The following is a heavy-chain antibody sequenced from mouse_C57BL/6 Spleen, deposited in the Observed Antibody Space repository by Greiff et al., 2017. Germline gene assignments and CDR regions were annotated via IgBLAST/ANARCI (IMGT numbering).Heavy chain of an antibody. CDR2: INPNNGGT. CDR3: ARRGVYYYGSRSYYYAMDY. D-gene: IGHD1-1*01. V-gene: IGHV1-26*01. CDR1: GYTFTDYY. J-gene: IGHJ4*01. Sequence: EVQLQQSGPELVKPGASVKISCKASGYTFTDYYMNWVKQSHGKSLEWIGDINPNNGGTSYNQKFKGKATLTVDKSSSTAYMELRSLTSEDSAVYYCARRGVYYYGSRSYYYAMDYWGQGTSVTVSS.